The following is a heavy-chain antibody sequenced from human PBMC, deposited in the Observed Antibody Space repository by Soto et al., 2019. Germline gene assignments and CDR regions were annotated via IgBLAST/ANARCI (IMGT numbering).Heavy chain of an antibody. J-gene: IGHJ4*02. V-gene: IGHV3-48*02. CDR2: ISPRGDNI. Sequence: SLRLSCVASGFSLANFPMNWVRQTPGKGLEWISYISPRGDNIYYAESVKGRFTISRDNARNSLFLQMNSLRDEDAALYYCAKGPHHNIGSPYSFDSSGQGFSVTVS. CDR3: AKGPHHNIGSPYSFDS. D-gene: IGHD1-1*01. CDR1: GFSLANFP.